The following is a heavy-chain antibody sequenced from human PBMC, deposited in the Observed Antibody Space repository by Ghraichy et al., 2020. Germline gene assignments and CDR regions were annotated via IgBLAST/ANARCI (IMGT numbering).Heavy chain of an antibody. J-gene: IGHJ6*02. D-gene: IGHD2-2*01. Sequence: GESLNISCAASGFTFSSYWMSWVRQAPGKRLEWVANIKQDESEKYYVDSVKGRFTISRDNAKKSLYLQMNSLRAEDTAVYYCASSRVSYGVDVWGQGTTVTVSS. V-gene: IGHV3-7*01. CDR3: ASSRVSYGVDV. CDR1: GFTFSSYW. CDR2: IKQDESEK.